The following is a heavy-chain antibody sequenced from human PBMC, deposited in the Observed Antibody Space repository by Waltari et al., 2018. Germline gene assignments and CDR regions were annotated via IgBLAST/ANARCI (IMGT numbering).Heavy chain of an antibody. CDR2: IYYSGST. V-gene: IGHV4-59*01. D-gene: IGHD5-18*01. Sequence: QVQLQESGPGLVKPSETLSLTCTVPGASISSYYCTWIRPPPGKGLEWIGYIYYSGSTNYNPSLKSRVTISVDTSKNQFSLKLSSVTAADTAVYYCARAKTRRGYSYGPIDYWGQGTLVTVSS. CDR1: GASISSYY. J-gene: IGHJ4*02. CDR3: ARAKTRRGYSYGPIDY.